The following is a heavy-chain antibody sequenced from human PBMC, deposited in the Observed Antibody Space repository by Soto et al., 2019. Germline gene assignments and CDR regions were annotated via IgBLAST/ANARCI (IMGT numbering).Heavy chain of an antibody. J-gene: IGHJ5*02. CDR2: ISSSSTTI. V-gene: IGHV3-48*01. CDR3: ARDRVFCGSTSCSLDWFDP. D-gene: IGHD2-2*01. CDR1: GFTLSSYS. Sequence: EAQLVESGGGLVQPGGSLRVSCAASGFTLSSYSMNWVRQAPGKGLEWVSYISSSSTTIYYADSVKGRFTISRDNAKNSLHLQMNSLRAEDTAVYYCARDRVFCGSTSCSLDWFDPWGQGTLVTVSS.